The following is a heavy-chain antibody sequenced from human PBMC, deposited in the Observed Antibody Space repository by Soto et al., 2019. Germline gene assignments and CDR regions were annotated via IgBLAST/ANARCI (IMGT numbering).Heavy chain of an antibody. D-gene: IGHD3-3*02. Sequence: GGSLRLSCAASGFTFSNAWMSWVRQAPGKGLEWVGRIKSKTDGGTTDYAAPVKGRFTISSDDSKNTLYLQMNSLKTEDTAVYYCTTDGGAFFDDPELRTGYCDYWGQGTLVTVSS. CDR2: IKSKTDGGTT. J-gene: IGHJ4*02. V-gene: IGHV3-15*01. CDR1: GFTFSNAW. CDR3: TTDGGAFFDDPELRTGYCDY.